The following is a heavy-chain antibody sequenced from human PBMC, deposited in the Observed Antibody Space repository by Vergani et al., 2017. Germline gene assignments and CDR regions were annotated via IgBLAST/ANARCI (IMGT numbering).Heavy chain of an antibody. CDR1: GGSFTSYH. CDR2: IDHTGRP. D-gene: IGHD4-11*01. CDR3: ARVNTETNGHLYYYYYMDV. V-gene: IGHV4-34*01. J-gene: IGHJ6*03. Sequence: QVQLQQWGGGLLKPSETLSLTCVVNGGSFTSYHWTWIRQSPGEGLEWVGDIDHTGRPDYNPSLKSRLTMSVDKSRNKFSLTLNSVTATDTAIYFCARVNTETNGHLYYYYYMDVLVQGTAVTVS.